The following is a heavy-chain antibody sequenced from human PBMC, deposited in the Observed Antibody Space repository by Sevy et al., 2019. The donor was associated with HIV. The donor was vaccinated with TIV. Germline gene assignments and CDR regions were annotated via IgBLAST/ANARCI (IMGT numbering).Heavy chain of an antibody. V-gene: IGHV4-39*01. CDR3: ARHPAPSAEGFLEYLSFFDY. Sequence: SETLSLTCTVSGGSISSSSYYWGWIRQPPRKGLEWIGSISYSGTTYYNPSLKSRVTISVDTSKNQFSLKLSSVTAADAAVFYCARHPAPSAEGFLEYLSFFDYWGQGTLVTVSS. CDR1: GGSISSSSYY. J-gene: IGHJ4*02. D-gene: IGHD3-3*01. CDR2: ISYSGTT.